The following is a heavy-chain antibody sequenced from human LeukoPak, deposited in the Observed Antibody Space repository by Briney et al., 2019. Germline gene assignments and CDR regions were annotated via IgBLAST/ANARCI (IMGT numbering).Heavy chain of an antibody. V-gene: IGHV3-66*01. Sequence: PGGSLRLSCAASGFTVSSNYMSWVRQAPGKGLEWVSVIYSGGSTYYADSVKGRFTISRDNSKNTLYLQMNSLRAEDTAVYYCARDVMAVPYYYYGMDVWGQGTTVTVSS. CDR1: GFTVSSNY. CDR2: IYSGGST. D-gene: IGHD5-24*01. CDR3: ARDVMAVPYYYYGMDV. J-gene: IGHJ6*02.